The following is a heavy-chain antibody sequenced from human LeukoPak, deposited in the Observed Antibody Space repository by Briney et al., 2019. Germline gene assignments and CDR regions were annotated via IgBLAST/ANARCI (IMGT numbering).Heavy chain of an antibody. J-gene: IGHJ4*02. CDR2: IYPGDSDT. D-gene: IGHD6-19*01. V-gene: IGHV5-51*01. CDR3: ARAFYSSGFFFDY. CDR1: GYSFTSHW. Sequence: AGGSLEISCKGSGYSFTSHWIGWVRQVPGKGLEWMGIIYPGDSDTRYSPSFQGQVTISANKSINTAYLQWSSLKASDTAMYYCARAFYSSGFFFDYWGQGTLVTVSS.